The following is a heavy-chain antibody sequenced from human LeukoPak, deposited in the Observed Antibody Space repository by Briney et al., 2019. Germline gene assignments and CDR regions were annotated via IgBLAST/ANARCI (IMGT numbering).Heavy chain of an antibody. D-gene: IGHD1-14*01. CDR3: ARDNHKWSLDY. CDR2: IMPSGGST. CDR1: GFTFTSSA. J-gene: IGHJ4*02. V-gene: IGHV1-46*04. Sequence: ASVKVSCKASGFTFTSSAVQWVRQAPGQGLEWMGRIMPSGGSTIYAQKLQGRVTVTSDTSTSTVYLEVSSLRSEDTAVYYCARDNHKWSLDYWGQGALVTVSS.